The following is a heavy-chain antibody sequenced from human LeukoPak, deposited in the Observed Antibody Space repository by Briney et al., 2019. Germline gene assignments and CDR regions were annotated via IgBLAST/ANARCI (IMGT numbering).Heavy chain of an antibody. CDR3: ARGGLERRGFDY. D-gene: IGHD1-1*01. V-gene: IGHV3-33*08. CDR1: GFTFSSYA. CDR2: IWYDGSNK. J-gene: IGHJ4*02. Sequence: GGSLRLSCAASGFTFSSYAMHWVRQAPGKGLEWVAVIWYDGSNKYYADSVKGRFTISRDNSKNTLYLQMNSLRAEDTAVYYCARGGLERRGFDYWSQGTLVTVSS.